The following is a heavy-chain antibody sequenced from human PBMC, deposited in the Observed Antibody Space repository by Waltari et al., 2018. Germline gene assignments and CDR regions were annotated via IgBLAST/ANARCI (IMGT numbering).Heavy chain of an antibody. CDR2: INHKGST. J-gene: IGHJ6*02. V-gene: IGHV4-34*01. CDR1: GGSLSGLS. Sequence: QVQLQPWGAGLLKPSETLSPICAAYGGSLSGLSLSWIRQPPGKGLEWIGEINHKGSTSYHPSLKSRVTISVDTSKNQFSLKLSSLTAADTAVYYCAREDGGGMDVWGQGTTVTVSS. CDR3: AREDGGGMDV.